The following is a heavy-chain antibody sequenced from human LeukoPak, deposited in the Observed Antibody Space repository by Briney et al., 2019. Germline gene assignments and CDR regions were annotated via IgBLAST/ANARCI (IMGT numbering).Heavy chain of an antibody. CDR2: IYHSGST. CDR1: GGSISSSSYY. Sequence: SETLSLTCTVSGGSISSSSYYWGWIRQPPGKGLEWIGEIYHSGSTNYNPSLKSRVTISVDKSKNRFSLKLSSVTAADTAVYYCARVPYYDFWSGYYGIDYWGQGTLVTVSS. CDR3: ARVPYYDFWSGYYGIDY. J-gene: IGHJ4*02. V-gene: IGHV4-39*07. D-gene: IGHD3-3*01.